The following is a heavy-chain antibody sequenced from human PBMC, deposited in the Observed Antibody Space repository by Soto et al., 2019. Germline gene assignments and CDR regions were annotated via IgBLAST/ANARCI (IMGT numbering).Heavy chain of an antibody. CDR3: ARGRYGDY. D-gene: IGHD1-1*01. V-gene: IGHV1-18*01. J-gene: IGHJ4*02. CDR1: GYTFTSYG. CDR2: ISAHNGNT. Sequence: ASVKVSCKASGYTFTSYGITWVRQAPGQGFEWMGWISAHNGNTDYAQKLQGRVIVTRDTSTSTAYMELRSLISDDTAVYYCARGRYGDYWGQGALVTVSS.